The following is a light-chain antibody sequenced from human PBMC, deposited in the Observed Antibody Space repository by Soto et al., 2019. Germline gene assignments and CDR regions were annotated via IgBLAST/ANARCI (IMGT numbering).Light chain of an antibody. J-gene: IGKJ4*01. CDR3: QQYDKYPLT. CDR1: QTINTW. V-gene: IGKV1-5*03. Sequence: DIQMAQSPSTLPANIGDRVSITCRASQTINTWLAWYQQKPGKAPNLLIYQASTLETGVPSRFSGSGSGTEFNPTIRGLQPDDFASYYCQQYDKYPLTFGGGNKVEI. CDR2: QAS.